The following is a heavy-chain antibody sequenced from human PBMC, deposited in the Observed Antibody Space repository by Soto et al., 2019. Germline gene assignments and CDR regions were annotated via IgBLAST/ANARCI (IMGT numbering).Heavy chain of an antibody. V-gene: IGHV3-23*01. CDR2: LSGSGGGT. CDR3: ATLRPASLLAS. D-gene: IGHD2-15*01. J-gene: IGHJ4*02. Sequence: GGSLRLSCAASGFTFRNYDLHWVRQAPGKGLEWVSFLSGSGGGTYYADSVKGRFTISRDNSKNTLYLQMNSLRAEDTAVYYCATLRPASLLASWGQGTMVTF. CDR1: GFTFRNYD.